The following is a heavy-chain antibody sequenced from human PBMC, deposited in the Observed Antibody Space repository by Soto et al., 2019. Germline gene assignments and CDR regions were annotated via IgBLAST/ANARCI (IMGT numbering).Heavy chain of an antibody. J-gene: IGHJ4*02. Sequence: EVQLLESGGGLVQPGGSLRLSCAASGFTFSSYAMSWVRQAPGKGLEWVSAISGSGGSTYYADSVKGRFTISRDNSKNPLYLQMNSLRAEDTAVYYCAKDIPGYCSSSSCYSPPDYLGPGTLGPGSS. D-gene: IGHD2-2*02. V-gene: IGHV3-23*01. CDR2: ISGSGGST. CDR3: AKDIPGYCSSSSCYSPPDY. CDR1: GFTFSSYA.